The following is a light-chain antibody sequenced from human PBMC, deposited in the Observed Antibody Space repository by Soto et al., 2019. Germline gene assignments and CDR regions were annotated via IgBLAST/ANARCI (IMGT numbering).Light chain of an antibody. CDR1: QTITNW. Sequence: DIQMTQSPSTLSASVGARVTITCRATQTITNWLAWYQQKPGKAPKLLIYDASSLESGVPSRFSGSGSGTEFTLTISGLQSDDFATYYCQQYDAFPYTFGQGTKLDIK. CDR2: DAS. CDR3: QQYDAFPYT. J-gene: IGKJ2*01. V-gene: IGKV1-5*01.